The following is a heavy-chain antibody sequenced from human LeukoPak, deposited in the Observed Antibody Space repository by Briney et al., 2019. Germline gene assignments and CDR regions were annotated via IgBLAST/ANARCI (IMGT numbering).Heavy chain of an antibody. CDR3: AATYRTRGYTYGYFDY. D-gene: IGHD5-18*01. Sequence: SETLSLTCTVSGDSITSGNYYWGWIRQPPGKGLECIVNIYYSGSTYYNPSLKSRVSMSLDTSKNQFSLKLSSVTAADTAVYYCAATYRTRGYTYGYFDYWGQGTLVTVPS. CDR2: IYYSGST. J-gene: IGHJ4*02. CDR1: GDSITSGNYY. V-gene: IGHV4-39*01.